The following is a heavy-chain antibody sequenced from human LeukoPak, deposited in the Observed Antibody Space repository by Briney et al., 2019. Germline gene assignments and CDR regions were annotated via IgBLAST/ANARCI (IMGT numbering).Heavy chain of an antibody. CDR1: GFTFSSYG. CDR2: ISYDGSNQ. D-gene: IGHD6-13*01. Sequence: GGSLRLSCTASGFTFSSYGMHWVRQAPGKGLEWVTLISYDGSNQYYADSVKGRFTISRDNSKNTLYLQMNSLRAEDTAVYHCARERTAAGKNAFDIWGQGTMVTVSS. CDR3: ARERTAAGKNAFDI. V-gene: IGHV3-30*03. J-gene: IGHJ3*02.